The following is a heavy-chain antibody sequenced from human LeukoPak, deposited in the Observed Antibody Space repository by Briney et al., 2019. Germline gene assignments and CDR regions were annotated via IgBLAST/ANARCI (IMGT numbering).Heavy chain of an antibody. J-gene: IGHJ2*01. CDR2: ISSSGSTI. D-gene: IGHD2-21*01. CDR1: GFTFSSYE. V-gene: IGHV3-48*03. Sequence: GGSLRLSCAASGFTFSSYEMNWVRQALGKGLEWVSYISSSGSTIYYADSAKGRFTISRDNAKNSLYLQMNSLRAEDTAVYYCARDCGGQAAFEDWYFDLWGRGTLVTVSS. CDR3: ARDCGGQAAFEDWYFDL.